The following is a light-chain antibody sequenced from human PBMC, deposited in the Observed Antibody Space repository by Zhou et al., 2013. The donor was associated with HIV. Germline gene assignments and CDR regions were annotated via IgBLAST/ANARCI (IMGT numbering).Light chain of an antibody. CDR1: QSVSSRY. CDR3: QQYRLGAFT. Sequence: EIVLTQSPGTLSLSPGERATLSCRASQSVSSRYLAWYQQRPGQAPRVLIYDTSSRATGIPDRFSGSGSGTDFTLTISSLQSEDFAVYSCQQYRLGAFTSVGGT. J-gene: IGKJ4*01. V-gene: IGKV3-20*01. CDR2: DTS.